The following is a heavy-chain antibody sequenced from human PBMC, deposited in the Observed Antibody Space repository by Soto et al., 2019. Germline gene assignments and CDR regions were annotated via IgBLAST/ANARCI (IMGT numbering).Heavy chain of an antibody. CDR1: GGSISSGGYS. J-gene: IGHJ4*02. CDR2: IYHSGST. Sequence: QLQLQESGSGLVKPSQTLSLTCAVSGGSISSGGYSWSWIRQPPGKGLEWIGYIYHSGSTYYNPSLKIRVTLSVARYESQFSLTLSSVTAADTAEYYCARAPDYWGQATLVTVS. CDR3: ARAPDY. V-gene: IGHV4-30-2*01.